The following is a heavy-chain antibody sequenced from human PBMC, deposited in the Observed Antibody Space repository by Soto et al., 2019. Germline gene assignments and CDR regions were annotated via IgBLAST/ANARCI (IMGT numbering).Heavy chain of an antibody. CDR3: ARSVRPLSWLDP. V-gene: IGHV3-23*01. Sequence: GGSLRLSCAASGLTFSNYAMSWVRQAPGKGLEWVSSIGGRGEITYYAKSVEGRFTISRDISKNTLYLQMNSLGVDDTAVYYCARSVRPLSWLDPWGQGTRVTVSS. CDR2: IGGRGEIT. CDR1: GLTFSNYA. J-gene: IGHJ5*02. D-gene: IGHD3-10*01.